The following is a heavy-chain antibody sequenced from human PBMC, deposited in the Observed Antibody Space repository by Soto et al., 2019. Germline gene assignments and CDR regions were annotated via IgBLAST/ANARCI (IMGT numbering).Heavy chain of an antibody. CDR1: GFTFSSYA. V-gene: IGHV3-23*01. CDR3: AKDRYSGYDSGY. CDR2: ISGSGDSV. Sequence: EVQLLESGGGFVQPGGSLRLSCAASGFTFSSYAMSWVRQAPGKGLEWVSAISGSGDSVYYADSGKGRFTISRDNSKNTLYLQMYSLRAEDTAVYYCAKDRYSGYDSGYWGQGTLVTVSS. J-gene: IGHJ4*02. D-gene: IGHD5-12*01.